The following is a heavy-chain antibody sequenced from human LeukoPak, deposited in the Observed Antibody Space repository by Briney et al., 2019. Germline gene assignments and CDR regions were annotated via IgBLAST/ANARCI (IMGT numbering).Heavy chain of an antibody. D-gene: IGHD6-19*01. CDR3: ARDRQWQNY. CDR1: GFTFSGYY. CDR2: IKQDGSEK. J-gene: IGHJ4*02. V-gene: IGHV3-7*01. Sequence: GGSLRLSCADSGFTFSGYYMSWIRQAPGKGLEWVANIKQDGSEKYYVDSVKGRFTISRDNAKNSLYLQMNSLRAEDTAVYYCARDRQWQNYWGQGTLVTVSS.